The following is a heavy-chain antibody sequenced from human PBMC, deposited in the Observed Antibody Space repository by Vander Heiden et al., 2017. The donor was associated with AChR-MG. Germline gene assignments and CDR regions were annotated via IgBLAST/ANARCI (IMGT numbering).Heavy chain of an antibody. CDR1: GGSFSGYY. D-gene: IGHD4-17*01. CDR3: ARGPYGGNLFDY. Sequence: QVQLQQWGAGLLKPSETLSLTCAVYGGSFSGYYLSWIRQPPGKGLEWIGEINHSGSTNYNPSLKSRVTISVDTSKNQFSLKLSSVTAADTAVYYCARGPYGGNLFDYWGQGTLVTVSS. V-gene: IGHV4-34*01. CDR2: INHSGST. J-gene: IGHJ4*02.